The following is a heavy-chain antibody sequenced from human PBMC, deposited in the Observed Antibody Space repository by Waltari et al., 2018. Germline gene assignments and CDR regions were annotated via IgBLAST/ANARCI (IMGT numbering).Heavy chain of an antibody. V-gene: IGHV3-23*03. Sequence: EVQLLESGGGLVQPGGSLRRSCEAAGFTLSSDAMSWVRQAPGKGLEWVSVIYSGGSTYYADSVKGRFTISRDNSKNTLYLQMNSLRAEDTAVYYCASDSSGWFWGQGTLVTVSS. CDR2: IYSGGST. J-gene: IGHJ4*02. D-gene: IGHD6-19*01. CDR3: ASDSSGWF. CDR1: GFTLSSDA.